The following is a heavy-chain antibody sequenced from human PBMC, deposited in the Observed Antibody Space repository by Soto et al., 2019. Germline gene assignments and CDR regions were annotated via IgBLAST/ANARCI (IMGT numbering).Heavy chain of an antibody. CDR1: GVSISSDNW. V-gene: IGHV4-4*02. Sequence: QVQLQESGPGLVKPSGTLSLTCAVSGVSISSDNWWIWVRQTPGKGLEYMGEIYHTGGTFYNPSLRSRVTLSLDNTNNQFSLRLTSVTPADTAVYYCAKNTCYGGTCDTAFHSWGQGTTVTVSP. CDR3: AKNTCYGGTCDTAFHS. J-gene: IGHJ3*02. CDR2: IYHTGGT. D-gene: IGHD2-15*01.